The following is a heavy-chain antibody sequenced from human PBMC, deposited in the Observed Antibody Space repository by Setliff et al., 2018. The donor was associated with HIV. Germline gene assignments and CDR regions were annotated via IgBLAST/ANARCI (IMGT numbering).Heavy chain of an antibody. Sequence: PSETLSLTCTVSGGSFSSGIYYWSWIRQPAGKGLEWIERIYTSGSTNYNPSLKSRVTISVDTSKNQLSLKLSSVTAADTAVYYCARQVGNKVLFDSWGQGTLVTVSS. CDR1: GGSFSSGIYY. CDR3: ARQVGNKVLFDS. J-gene: IGHJ4*02. CDR2: IYTSGST. D-gene: IGHD7-27*01. V-gene: IGHV4-61*02.